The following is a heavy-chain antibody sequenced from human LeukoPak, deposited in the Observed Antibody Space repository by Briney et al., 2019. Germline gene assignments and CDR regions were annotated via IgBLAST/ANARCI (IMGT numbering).Heavy chain of an antibody. V-gene: IGHV3-23*01. Sequence: GGSLRLSCAASGFTFSSYAMSWVRQAPGKGLEWVSAISGSGGSTYYADSVKGRFTISRDNSKNTLYLQMNSLRAEDTAVYYCAIPPSYCISNMCWGQGTLVTVSS. CDR3: AIPPSYCISNMC. D-gene: IGHD2-2*01. CDR2: ISGSGGST. CDR1: GFTFSSYA. J-gene: IGHJ4*02.